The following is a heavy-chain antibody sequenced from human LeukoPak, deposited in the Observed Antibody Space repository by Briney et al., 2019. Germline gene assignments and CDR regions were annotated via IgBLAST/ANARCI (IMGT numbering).Heavy chain of an antibody. V-gene: IGHV3-7*03. Sequence: PGGSLRLSCAASGFTFSSYWMSWVRQAPGKGLEWVANIKQDGSEKYYVDSVKGRFTISRDNAKNSLYLQMNSLRAEDTAVYYCARGHDFWMAHAFDIWGRGTMVTVSS. J-gene: IGHJ3*02. D-gene: IGHD3-3*01. CDR1: GFTFSSYW. CDR3: ARGHDFWMAHAFDI. CDR2: IKQDGSEK.